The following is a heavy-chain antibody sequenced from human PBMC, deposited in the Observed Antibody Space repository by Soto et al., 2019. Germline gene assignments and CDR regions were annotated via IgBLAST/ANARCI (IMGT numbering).Heavy chain of an antibody. Sequence: PSETLSLTCAVSGGSISSSNWWSGVRQPPGKGLEWIGEIYHSGSTNYNPSLKSRVTISVDKSKNQFSLKLSSVTAADTAVYYCARESGGAQQLVRFDWFDPWGQGTLVTVSS. CDR2: IYHSGST. J-gene: IGHJ5*02. CDR3: ARESGGAQQLVRFDWFDP. CDR1: GGSISSSNW. V-gene: IGHV4-4*02. D-gene: IGHD6-6*01.